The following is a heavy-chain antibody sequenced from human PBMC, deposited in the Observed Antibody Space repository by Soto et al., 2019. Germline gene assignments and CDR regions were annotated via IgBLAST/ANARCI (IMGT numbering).Heavy chain of an antibody. CDR2: IYYSGST. J-gene: IGHJ4*02. V-gene: IGHV4-39*03. CDR3: TTMDNYGGNLPFDY. D-gene: IGHD4-17*01. Sequence: SETLSLTCTVSGGSISSSSYYWGWVRQPPGKGLEWIGSIYYSGSTYYNLSLKSRVTISVDTSKNQFSLKLSSVTAADTAVYYCTTMDNYGGNLPFDYWGQGTLVTVSS. CDR1: GGSISSSSYY.